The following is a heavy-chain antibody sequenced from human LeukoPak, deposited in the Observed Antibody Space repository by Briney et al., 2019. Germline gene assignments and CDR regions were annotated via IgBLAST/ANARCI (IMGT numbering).Heavy chain of an antibody. Sequence: GGPLRLSCAASGFTFSNYWMNWVRQAPGKGLEWVSFISSSSTYIYYADSMKGRFTISRDNAKNSLFLQMNSLRGEDTAVYYCARIPYSSSLTDAFDIWGQGTMVTVYS. CDR3: ARIPYSSSLTDAFDI. J-gene: IGHJ3*02. D-gene: IGHD6-6*01. CDR1: GFTFSNYW. V-gene: IGHV3-21*01. CDR2: ISSSSTYI.